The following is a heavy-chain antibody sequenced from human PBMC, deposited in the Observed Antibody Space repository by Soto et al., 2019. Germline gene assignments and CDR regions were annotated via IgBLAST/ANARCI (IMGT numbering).Heavy chain of an antibody. CDR3: AKERLGRGADY. V-gene: IGHV3-23*01. J-gene: IGHJ4*02. CDR1: GFTFSNYA. Sequence: EVQLLESGGGLVQPGGSLRLSCEASGFTFSNYAMSWVRQTPGKGLEWVSTISGGGGNTYYPDSVTGRFTISRDNSKDTVYLQMNSLRAEDTAIYYCAKERLGRGADYWGQGALVTVTS. CDR2: ISGGGGNT.